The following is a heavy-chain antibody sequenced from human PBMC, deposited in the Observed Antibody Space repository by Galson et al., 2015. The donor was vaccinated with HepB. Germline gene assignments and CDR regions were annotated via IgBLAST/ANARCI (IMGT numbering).Heavy chain of an antibody. V-gene: IGHV3-48*01. CDR1: GFRFYSYS. Sequence: SLRLSCAASGFRFYSYSMNWVRQTPGKGLEWVSYISSSSSIIKYADSVKDRFTISRDNAKNPLYLQMNSLRAEDTAVYYCARASDLDYWGQGTLVTVSS. J-gene: IGHJ4*02. CDR2: ISSSSSII. D-gene: IGHD2-2*01. CDR3: ARASDLDY.